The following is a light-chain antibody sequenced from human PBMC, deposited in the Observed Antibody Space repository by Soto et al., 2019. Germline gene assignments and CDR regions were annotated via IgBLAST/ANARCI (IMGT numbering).Light chain of an antibody. CDR1: QTVIHNY. CDR2: GAS. CDR3: QQHGTSPIT. J-gene: IGKJ5*01. V-gene: IGKV3-20*01. Sequence: EIVLTQSPDTLSLSPGETATLSCRASQTVIHNYLAWHQQKPGQTHRLLVYGASSRATGIPDRFSGSGSGTDLTITISRLEPEDFEVYYCQQHGTSPITFGQGTRLEIK.